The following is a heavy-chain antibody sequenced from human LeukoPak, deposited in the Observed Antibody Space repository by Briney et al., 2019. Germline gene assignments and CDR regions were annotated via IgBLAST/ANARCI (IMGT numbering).Heavy chain of an antibody. D-gene: IGHD3-22*01. CDR2: MFHSGET. V-gene: IGHV4-39*07. Sequence: PSETLSLTCSVSGGSINTPTYYWGWIRQPPGKGLEWIGSMFHSGETYLNSSLKSRVTISLDKSKNQFSLKMISVTAADTAIYYCARTRYDSPGSWGQGTLVTVSP. CDR1: GGSINTPTYY. CDR3: ARTRYDSPGS. J-gene: IGHJ5*02.